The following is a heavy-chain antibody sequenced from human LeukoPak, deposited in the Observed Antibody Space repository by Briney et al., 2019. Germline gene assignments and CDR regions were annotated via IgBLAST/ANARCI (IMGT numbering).Heavy chain of an antibody. Sequence: SETLSLTCTVSGGSISSSSYYWGWIRQPPGKGLEWIGSXYYSXSTNYNPSLKSRVTISVDTSKNQFSLKLSSVTAADTAVYYXAXGSASRARRRXXXXXGVFYPWGQGTLVTVSS. D-gene: IGHD3-10*01. J-gene: IGHJ5*02. CDR1: GGSISSSSYY. CDR2: XYYSXST. CDR3: AXGSASRARRRXXXXXGVFYP. V-gene: IGHV4-39*07.